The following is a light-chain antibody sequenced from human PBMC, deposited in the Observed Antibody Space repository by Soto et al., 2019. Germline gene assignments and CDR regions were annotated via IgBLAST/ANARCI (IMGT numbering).Light chain of an antibody. Sequence: DIQMTQSPSTLSASVGDRVTITCRASQSISSWLAWYLQKPGKAPKFLIYGASSLESGVPSRFSGSGSGTEFTLTISSLQPDDFATYYCQQYNSYSVLGQGTKLEIK. CDR3: QQYNSYSV. CDR1: QSISSW. CDR2: GAS. V-gene: IGKV1-5*01. J-gene: IGKJ2*01.